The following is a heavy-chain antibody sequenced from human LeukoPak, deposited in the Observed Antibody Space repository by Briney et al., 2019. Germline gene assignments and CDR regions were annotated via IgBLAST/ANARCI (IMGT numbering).Heavy chain of an antibody. J-gene: IGHJ4*02. D-gene: IGHD5-18*01. V-gene: IGHV3-64D*06. CDR1: GFSFSSYT. CDR2: ISSNGDRT. Sequence: SGGSLRLSCSASGFSFSSYTMYWVRQAPGKGLEYVSAISSNGDRTYYADPVKGRFTISRDNSKNTLYLQMSSLRPEDTAVYYCVEAHVDTALYDYWGQGTLVTVSS. CDR3: VEAHVDTALYDY.